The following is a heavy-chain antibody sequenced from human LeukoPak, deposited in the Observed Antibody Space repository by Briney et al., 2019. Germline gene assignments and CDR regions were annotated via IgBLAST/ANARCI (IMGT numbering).Heavy chain of an antibody. Sequence: PGGSLRLSCAASGFTFSSYSMNWVRQAPGKGLEGVSSISSRSGDIYYADAVKGRFTISRDNAKNSLYLQMNSLRAADTAVYYCASPLYYDTRGFYYQVFDWGQGTLVTVSS. D-gene: IGHD3-22*01. CDR1: GFTFSSYS. J-gene: IGHJ4*02. CDR3: ASPLYYDTRGFYYQVFD. V-gene: IGHV3-21*01. CDR2: ISSRSGDI.